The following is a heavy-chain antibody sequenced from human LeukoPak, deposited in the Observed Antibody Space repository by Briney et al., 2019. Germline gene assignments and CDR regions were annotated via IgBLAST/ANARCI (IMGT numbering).Heavy chain of an antibody. CDR1: GYTFPAYY. J-gene: IGHJ5*02. Sequence: ASVKVSCKASGYTFPAYYMHWVRQAPGQGLEWMGWINPNSGGTNYAQKFQGRVTMTRDTSISTAYMELSRLGPDDTAVYYCARLKGYGSGRFNWFDPWGQGTLVTVSS. CDR2: INPNSGGT. CDR3: ARLKGYGSGRFNWFDP. D-gene: IGHD3-10*01. V-gene: IGHV1-2*02.